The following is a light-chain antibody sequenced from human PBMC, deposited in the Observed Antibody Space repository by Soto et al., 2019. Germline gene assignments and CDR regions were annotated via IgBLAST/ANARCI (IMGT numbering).Light chain of an antibody. CDR2: SNN. J-gene: IGLJ2*01. CDR1: SSNIGSNT. Sequence: SVLTQPPSASWTPGQRVTISSSGSSSNIGSNTVNWYQQLPGTAPKLLIYSNNQRPSGVPDRFSGSKSGTSASLAISGLQSEDEADYYCAAWDDSLNGPVFGGGTKVTVL. V-gene: IGLV1-44*01. CDR3: AAWDDSLNGPV.